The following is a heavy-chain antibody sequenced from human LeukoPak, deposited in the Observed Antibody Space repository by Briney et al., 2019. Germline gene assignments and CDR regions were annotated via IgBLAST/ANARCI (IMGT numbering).Heavy chain of an antibody. Sequence: GASVKVSCKASGGTFSSYAISWVRQAPGQGLEWMGRIIPILGIANYAQKFQGRVTITADKSTSTAYMELSSLRSEDTAVYYCAANWNYAQYYYGMDVWGQGTTVTVSS. J-gene: IGHJ6*02. CDR2: IIPILGIA. V-gene: IGHV1-69*04. CDR1: GGTFSSYA. CDR3: AANWNYAQYYYGMDV. D-gene: IGHD1-7*01.